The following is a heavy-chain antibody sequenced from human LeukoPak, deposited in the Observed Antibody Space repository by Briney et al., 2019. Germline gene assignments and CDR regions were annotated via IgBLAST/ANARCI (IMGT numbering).Heavy chain of an antibody. CDR3: ARVFCSSTSCYVSFDP. D-gene: IGHD2-2*01. V-gene: IGHV1-8*01. Sequence: ASVKVSCKASGYTFTSYDINWVRQATGQGLEWMGWMNPNSGNTGYAQKFQGRVTMTRNTSISTAYMELSSLRSEDTAVYYCARVFCSSTSCYVSFDPWGQGTLVTVSS. CDR2: MNPNSGNT. CDR1: GYTFTSYD. J-gene: IGHJ5*02.